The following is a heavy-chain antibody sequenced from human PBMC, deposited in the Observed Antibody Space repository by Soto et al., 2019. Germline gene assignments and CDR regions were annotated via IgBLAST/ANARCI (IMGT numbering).Heavy chain of an antibody. CDR3: ARANCYSEY. Sequence: QVHLQESGPGLVKPSETLSLTCTVSGGSINNHYWSWIRQPPGEGLEWIGCIYYTGSTNYNPSLKSRVTISVDTSKNQFSLNLASLTAADTAIYCFARANCYSEYWGQGTLVTVSS. V-gene: IGHV4-59*11. D-gene: IGHD7-27*01. CDR2: IYYTGST. J-gene: IGHJ4*02. CDR1: GGSINNHY.